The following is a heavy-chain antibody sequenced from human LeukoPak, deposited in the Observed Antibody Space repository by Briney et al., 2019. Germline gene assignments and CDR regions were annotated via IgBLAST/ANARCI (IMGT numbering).Heavy chain of an antibody. V-gene: IGHV1-2*02. J-gene: IGHJ4*02. CDR3: ARVSFNSGYYD. CDR1: GYTFTTYG. CDR2: INPKNGGT. Sequence: ASVKVSCRASGYTFTTYGISWVRQAPGQGLEWMGWINPKNGGTDYAPKFQGRVTMTRDTSITTAYMELSRLISDDTAVYYCARVSFNSGYYDWGQGTLVTVSS. D-gene: IGHD3-22*01.